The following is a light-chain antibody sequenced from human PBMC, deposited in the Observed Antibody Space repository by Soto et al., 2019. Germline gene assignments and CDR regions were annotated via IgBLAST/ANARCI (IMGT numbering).Light chain of an antibody. CDR2: GAS. CDR1: QSVSSSY. V-gene: IGKV3-20*01. J-gene: IGKJ1*01. Sequence: EIVLTQSPGTLSLSPGERATLSCRASQSVSSSYLAWYQQKPGRAPRLLIYGASRRATGIPDRFSGSGSGTDFTLTISRLEPEDFAVYYCQQYVSSPWAFGQGTKVDIK. CDR3: QQYVSSPWA.